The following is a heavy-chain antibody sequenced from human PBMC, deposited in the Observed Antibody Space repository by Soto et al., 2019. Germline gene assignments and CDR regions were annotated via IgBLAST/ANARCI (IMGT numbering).Heavy chain of an antibody. CDR1: GFSLSTSGVG. D-gene: IGHD3-22*01. CDR3: ASTYYYDSSGFLDPSRAYFDS. Sequence: QITLKESGPTLVKPTQTLTLTCTFSGFSLSTSGVGVGWIRQPPGKALEWLALIYWNDDKRYSPSLKSRLTITKDTSKNQVVLTMTNLDPGDTATFYCASTYYYDSSGFLDPSRAYFDSWGQGTLVTVSS. CDR2: IYWNDDK. V-gene: IGHV2-5*01. J-gene: IGHJ4*02.